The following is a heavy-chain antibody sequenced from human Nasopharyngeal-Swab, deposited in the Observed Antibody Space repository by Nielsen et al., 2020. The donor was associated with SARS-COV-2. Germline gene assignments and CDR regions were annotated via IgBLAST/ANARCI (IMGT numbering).Heavy chain of an antibody. CDR1: EFTIRNHW. D-gene: IGHD3-9*01. Sequence: GESLKISCTPSEFTIRNHWMHWVRLTPGKGVVWVSGIDFDGSNTFYADSMKGRFTISRDNGENTLSLQMNSLRDEDTGVYYCGSVFEIWGQGALVTVSS. V-gene: IGHV3-74*01. CDR2: IDFDGSNT. J-gene: IGHJ4*02. CDR3: GSVFEI.